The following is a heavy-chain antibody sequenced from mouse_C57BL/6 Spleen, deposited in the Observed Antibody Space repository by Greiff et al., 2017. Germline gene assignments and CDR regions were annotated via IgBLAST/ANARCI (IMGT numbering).Heavy chain of an antibody. Sequence: VHLVESGPELVKPGASVKISCKASGYAFSSSWMNWVKQRPGKGLEWIGRIYPGDGDTNYNGKFKGKATLTADKSSSTAYMQLSSLTSEDSAVYFCARDHSSGYFAYWGQGTLVTVSA. CDR3: ARDHSSGYFAY. CDR1: GYAFSSSW. D-gene: IGHD3-2*02. V-gene: IGHV1-82*01. J-gene: IGHJ3*01. CDR2: IYPGDGDT.